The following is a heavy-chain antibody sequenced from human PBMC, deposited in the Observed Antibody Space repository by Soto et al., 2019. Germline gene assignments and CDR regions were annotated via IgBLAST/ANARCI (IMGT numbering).Heavy chain of an antibody. CDR2: MNPNSGYT. D-gene: IGHD1-7*01. CDR1: GYTFTSYD. V-gene: IGHV1-8*01. Sequence: QVQLVQSGAEVKKPGASVKASCKASGYTFTSYDINWVRQATGQGLEWMGRMNPNSGYTAYAQKFQGRVTMTRNTSTNTAYMERTSLRSEDTAVYYCVREGSGSTGRDSWGQGTRVTVSS. CDR3: VREGSGSTGRDS. J-gene: IGHJ4*02.